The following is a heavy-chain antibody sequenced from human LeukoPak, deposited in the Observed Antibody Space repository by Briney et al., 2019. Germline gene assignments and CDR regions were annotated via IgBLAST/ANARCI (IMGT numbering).Heavy chain of an antibody. V-gene: IGHV3-21*01. J-gene: IGHJ4*02. CDR1: GFTFSSYS. Sequence: PGGSLRLSCAASGFTFSSYSMNWVRQAPGKGLEWVSSICSSSSYIYYADSVKGRFTISRDNAKNSLYLQMNSLRAEDTAVYYCARDNIVVVPAALYYFDYWGQGTLVTVSS. D-gene: IGHD2-2*01. CDR3: ARDNIVVVPAALYYFDY. CDR2: ICSSSSYI.